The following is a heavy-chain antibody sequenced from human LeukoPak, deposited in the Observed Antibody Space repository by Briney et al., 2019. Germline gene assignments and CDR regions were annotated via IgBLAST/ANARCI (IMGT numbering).Heavy chain of an antibody. V-gene: IGHV4-30-2*01. CDR1: GGSISSGGYS. CDR3: ARGGLSTLPFDY. J-gene: IGHJ4*02. Sequence: SETLSLTCAVSGGSISSGGYSWSWIRQPPGKGLEWIGYIYHSGSTYYNPSLKSRVTISVDRSKNQFSLKLSSVTAADTAVYYCARGGLSTLPFDYWGQGALVTVSS. CDR2: IYHSGST. D-gene: IGHD5-12*01.